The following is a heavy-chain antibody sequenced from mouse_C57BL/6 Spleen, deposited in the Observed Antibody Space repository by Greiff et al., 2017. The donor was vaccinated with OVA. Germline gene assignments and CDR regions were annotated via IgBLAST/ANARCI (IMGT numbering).Heavy chain of an antibody. V-gene: IGHV5-17*01. Sequence: DVMLVESGGGLVKPGGSLKLSCAASGFTFSDYGMHWVRQAPEKGLEWVAYISSGSSTIYYADTVKGRFTISRDNAKNTLFLQMTSLRSEDTAMYYCARGPRTGAFAYWGQGTLVTVSA. D-gene: IGHD4-1*01. CDR3: ARGPRTGAFAY. CDR1: GFTFSDYG. CDR2: ISSGSSTI. J-gene: IGHJ3*01.